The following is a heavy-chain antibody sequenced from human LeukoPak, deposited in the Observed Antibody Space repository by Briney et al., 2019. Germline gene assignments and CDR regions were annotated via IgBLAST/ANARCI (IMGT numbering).Heavy chain of an antibody. D-gene: IGHD6-19*01. CDR2: ISWDGGST. CDR3: AKDTGDSSGWYFIDY. CDR1: GFTFDDYA. J-gene: IGHJ4*02. Sequence: GGSLRLSCAASGFTFDDYAMHWVRQAPGKGLEWVSLISWDGGSTYYADSVKGRFTISRDNSKSSLYLQMNSLRAEDTALYYCAKDTGDSSGWYFIDYWGQGTLVTVSS. V-gene: IGHV3-43D*03.